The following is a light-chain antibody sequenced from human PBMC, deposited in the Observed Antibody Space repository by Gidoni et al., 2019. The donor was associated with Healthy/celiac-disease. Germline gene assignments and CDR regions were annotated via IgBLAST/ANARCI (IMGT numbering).Light chain of an antibody. CDR3: QQLKSYPLT. CDR1: QGITSY. Sequence: IQLTQSPSSLSASVGDRVTITCRASQGITSYLAWYQQKPGKAPQLLIYAASTLQRGVPSRFSGSGSGTDFTLTISSLQPEDFATYYCQQLKSYPLTFGGGTKVEIK. CDR2: AAS. J-gene: IGKJ4*01. V-gene: IGKV1-9*01.